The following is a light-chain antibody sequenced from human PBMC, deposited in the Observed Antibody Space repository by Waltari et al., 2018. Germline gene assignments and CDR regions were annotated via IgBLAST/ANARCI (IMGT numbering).Light chain of an antibody. J-gene: IGKJ1*01. CDR1: QRVSSN. CDR3: QQYNNWPPGWT. CDR2: GAS. V-gene: IGKV3D-15*01. Sequence: EIVMTQSPATLSVSPGERATLSCRASQRVSSNLAWYQQKPGQAPRLLLYGASTRATGIPARFSGSGSGTEFTLTISSLQSEDFAVYYCQQYNNWPPGWTFGQGTKVEIK.